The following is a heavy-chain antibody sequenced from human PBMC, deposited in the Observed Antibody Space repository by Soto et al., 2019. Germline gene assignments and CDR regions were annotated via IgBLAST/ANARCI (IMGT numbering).Heavy chain of an antibody. V-gene: IGHV1-69*01. CDR3: ARTRRYFDWLSIRTYYYYNYGMDV. CDR1: GGTFSSYA. CDR2: IIPIFGTA. D-gene: IGHD3-9*01. J-gene: IGHJ6*02. Sequence: QVQLVQSGAEVKKPGSSVKVSCKASGGTFSSYAISWVRQAPGQGLEWMGGIIPIFGTANYAQKFQGRVTITADESTSRAYMEISSLRSEDTAVYYCARTRRYFDWLSIRTYYYYNYGMDVWGQGTTVTVSS.